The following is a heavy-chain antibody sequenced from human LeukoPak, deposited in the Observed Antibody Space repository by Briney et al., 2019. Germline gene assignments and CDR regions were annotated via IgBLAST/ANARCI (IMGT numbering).Heavy chain of an antibody. Sequence: PSETLSLTCTVSGGSISSYFWNWIRQPPGKGLEWIGYIYYSGNTNYNPSLKSRVTISVDTSKNQFSLKLNTVTAADTAMYYCARVGDYYDSSGIWYFDLWGRGTLVTVSS. CDR3: ARVGDYYDSSGIWYFDL. J-gene: IGHJ2*01. D-gene: IGHD3-22*01. CDR1: GGSISSYF. CDR2: IYYSGNT. V-gene: IGHV4-59*08.